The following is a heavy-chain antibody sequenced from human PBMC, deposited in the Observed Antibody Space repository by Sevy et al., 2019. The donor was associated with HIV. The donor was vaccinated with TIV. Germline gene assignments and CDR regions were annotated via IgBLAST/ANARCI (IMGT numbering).Heavy chain of an antibody. CDR1: GFSFSGYN. D-gene: IGHD1-7*01. CDR2: LSSSTSTI. CDR3: ARDSNWKYDSYFYGMDV. Sequence: GGSLRLSCAASGFSFSGYNMNWVRQAPGKGLEWVSYLSSSTSTIHYADSVKGRFTISRDNAKNSLFLQMNSLRDEDTAVYYCARDSNWKYDSYFYGMDVWGQGTTVTVSS. J-gene: IGHJ6*02. V-gene: IGHV3-48*02.